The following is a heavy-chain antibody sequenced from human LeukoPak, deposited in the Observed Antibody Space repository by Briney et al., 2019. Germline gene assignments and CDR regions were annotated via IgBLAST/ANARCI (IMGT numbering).Heavy chain of an antibody. Sequence: GGSLRLSCAASGFTFNTYSMNWVRQAPGKGLEWVSFISRVISTVYYADSVKGRFTISRDNAKSSMCLQMNSLRVEDTAVYYCARGSSWLDYWGQGILVTVSS. CDR3: ARGSSWLDY. D-gene: IGHD6-13*01. CDR1: GFTFNTYS. J-gene: IGHJ4*02. CDR2: ISRVISTV. V-gene: IGHV3-48*01.